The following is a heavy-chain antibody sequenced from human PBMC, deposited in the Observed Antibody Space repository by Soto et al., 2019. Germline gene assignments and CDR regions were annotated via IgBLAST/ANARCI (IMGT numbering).Heavy chain of an antibody. Sequence: GASVKVYCKASGFTFTSSAVQWVRQARGQRLEWIGWIVVGSGNTNYAQKFQERVTITRDMSTSTVYMELSSLRSEDSAVYYCARFVKYYFDKDGYHYYFDYWGQGALVTVSS. D-gene: IGHD3-22*01. V-gene: IGHV1-58*01. CDR1: GFTFTSSA. CDR2: IVVGSGNT. CDR3: ARFVKYYFDKDGYHYYFDY. J-gene: IGHJ4*02.